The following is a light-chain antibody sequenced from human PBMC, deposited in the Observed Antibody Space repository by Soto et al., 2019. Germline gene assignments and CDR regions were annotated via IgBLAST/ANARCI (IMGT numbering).Light chain of an antibody. J-gene: IGKJ5*01. V-gene: IGKV3D-20*02. CDR1: QTVSCNY. CDR2: SAS. Sequence: EIVVTHSPDTLSMSPADRATLSCRASQTVSCNYLAWYHQKPGQAPRPLIHSASSRATGIPDRFSGSGSGTDFTLTSSRLEPEDFALYYCLPRFILPTFGQGTRLEIK. CDR3: LPRFILPT.